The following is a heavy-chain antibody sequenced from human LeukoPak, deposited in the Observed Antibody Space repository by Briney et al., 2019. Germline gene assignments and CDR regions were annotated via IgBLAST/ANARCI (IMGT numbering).Heavy chain of an antibody. D-gene: IGHD3-9*01. CDR2: NIPILGIA. J-gene: IGHJ4*02. CDR3: ARSRNYDILTGYSYYFDY. V-gene: IGHV1-69*02. CDR1: GGTYRSYT. Sequence: SVKVSCKASGGTYRSYTISWVRQAPAQGLEWMRRNIPILGIANYAQKFQGRVPITADKSTSTAYMELSSLRSEDTAVYHCARSRNYDILTGYSYYFDYWGQGTLVTVSS.